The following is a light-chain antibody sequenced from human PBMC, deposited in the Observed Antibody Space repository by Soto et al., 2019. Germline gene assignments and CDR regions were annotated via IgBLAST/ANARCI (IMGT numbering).Light chain of an antibody. CDR3: SSYTSSSTLVV. CDR2: DVS. J-gene: IGLJ2*01. CDR1: SSDVGGYNY. Sequence: QSALTQPASVSGSPGQSITISCTGTSSDVGGYNYVSWYQQHPGKAPKLMIYDVSNRPSGVSNRFSGSKSGNTASLTISGLQAEDEAAYYCSSYTSSSTLVVFGGGTNSPS. V-gene: IGLV2-14*01.